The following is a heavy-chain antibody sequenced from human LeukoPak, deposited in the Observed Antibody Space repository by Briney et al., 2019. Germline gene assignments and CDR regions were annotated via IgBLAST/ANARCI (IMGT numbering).Heavy chain of an antibody. CDR2: IYYSGST. J-gene: IGHJ4*02. V-gene: IGHV4-59*08. CDR1: GGSISSYY. Sequence: SETLSLTCTVSGGSISSYYWSWIRQPPGKGLEWIGYIYYSGSTNYNPSLKSRVTISVDTPKNQFSLKVSSVTAADTAVYYCASNYYGSGSLDYWGQGNLVTVSS. D-gene: IGHD3-10*01. CDR3: ASNYYGSGSLDY.